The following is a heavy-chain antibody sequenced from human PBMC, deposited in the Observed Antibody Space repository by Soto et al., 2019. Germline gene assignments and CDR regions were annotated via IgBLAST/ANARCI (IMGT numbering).Heavy chain of an antibody. CDR1: GFTFSNTY. CDR2: ISGGSDYI. D-gene: IGHD3-10*01. Sequence: QVPLVESGGGLVKPGGSLRLSCVVSGFTFSNTYMTWIRQAPGKGLEWVSYISGGSDYIHSADSVRGRFTISRDNAKNSLYLQMTSLRAEDTAVYYCARFRSNSGSRFYFDYWGQGTLVTVSS. J-gene: IGHJ4*02. V-gene: IGHV3-11*05. CDR3: ARFRSNSGSRFYFDY.